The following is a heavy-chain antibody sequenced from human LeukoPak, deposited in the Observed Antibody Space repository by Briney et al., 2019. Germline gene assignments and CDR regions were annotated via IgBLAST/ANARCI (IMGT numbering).Heavy chain of an antibody. Sequence: ASVRVSCKASGYTFTVYYMHGVRPAPGQGLEWMGRINPNNGDTKYAQNFQGRVTMTRDTSIDTAYMELSSLRSDDTAVYYRARVGFERPRSSITVVRGVIRPNAFDLWGQGTMVTVSS. CDR3: ARVGFERPRSSITVVRGVIRPNAFDL. D-gene: IGHD3-10*01. CDR1: GYTFTVYY. V-gene: IGHV1-2*02. J-gene: IGHJ3*01. CDR2: INPNNGDT.